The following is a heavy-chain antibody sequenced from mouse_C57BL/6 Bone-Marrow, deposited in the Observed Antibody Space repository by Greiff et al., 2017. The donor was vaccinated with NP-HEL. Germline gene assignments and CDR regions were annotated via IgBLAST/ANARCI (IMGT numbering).Heavy chain of an antibody. CDR3: AGDSSGYGYFDY. D-gene: IGHD3-2*02. CDR1: GFPITGGYY. CDR2: ITHSGDT. J-gene: IGHJ2*01. V-gene: IGHV12-3*01. Sequence: VKLMESGPGLVKPSQSLFLTCSITGFPITGGYYWIWNRQSPGKPLEWMGYITHSGDTFYNPSFKSTISMTRETSKNQFFLQWTSVTTEDTAMYYCAGDSSGYGYFDYWGQGTTLTVSS.